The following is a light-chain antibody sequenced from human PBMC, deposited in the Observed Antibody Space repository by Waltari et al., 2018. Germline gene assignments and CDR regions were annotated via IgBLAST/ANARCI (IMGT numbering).Light chain of an antibody. CDR3: QQYNDWPPLT. CDR2: GAS. Sequence: EVVMTQSPATLSVSPGERATISCRASQSVSSFLAWYQQKPGQAPRLLIYGASTRATGIPARFSGSGSGTEFTLTISSLQSEDFAVYYCQQYNDWPPLTFGGGTKVEIK. J-gene: IGKJ4*01. CDR1: QSVSSF. V-gene: IGKV3-15*01.